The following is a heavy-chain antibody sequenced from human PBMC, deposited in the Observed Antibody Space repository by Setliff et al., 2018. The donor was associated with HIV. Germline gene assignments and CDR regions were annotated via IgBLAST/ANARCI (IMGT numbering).Heavy chain of an antibody. D-gene: IGHD5-18*01. J-gene: IGHJ4*02. CDR3: ARRTRRRGSSYGNIDY. V-gene: IGHV5-51*01. CDR2: IYPGDSDT. Sequence: GESLKISCKASGYGFTSYWIGWVRQMPGKGLEWMGIIYPGDSDTRYSPSFQGQVTFSTDESISTAYLQWRSLQASDTAVYYCARRTRRRGSSYGNIDYWGQGTLVTVSS. CDR1: GYGFTSYW.